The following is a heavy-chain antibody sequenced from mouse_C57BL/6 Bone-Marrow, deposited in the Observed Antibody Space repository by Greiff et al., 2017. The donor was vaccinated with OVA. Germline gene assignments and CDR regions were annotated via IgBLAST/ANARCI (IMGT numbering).Heavy chain of an antibody. CDR2: IDPENGDT. Sequence: QLQQSGAELVRPGASVKLSCTASGFNIKDDYMHWVKQRPEQGLEWIGWIDPENGDTEYASKFQGKATITADTSSNTAYLQLSSLTSEDTAVYYCTTLDYSYAMDYWGQGTSVTVSS. J-gene: IGHJ4*01. D-gene: IGHD2-4*01. CDR3: TTLDYSYAMDY. V-gene: IGHV14-4*01. CDR1: GFNIKDDY.